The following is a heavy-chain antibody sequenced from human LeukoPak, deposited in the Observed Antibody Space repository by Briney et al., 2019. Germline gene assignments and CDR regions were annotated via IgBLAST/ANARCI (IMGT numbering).Heavy chain of an antibody. CDR3: AREGKSGSPDY. CDR2: IYYSGST. Sequence: KPSETLSLTCTVSGGSISSYYWSWIRQPPGKGLEWIGYIYYSGSTNYNPSLKSRVTISVDTSKNQFSLKLSSVTAADTAVYYCAREGKSGSPDYWGQGTLVTVSS. D-gene: IGHD1-26*01. V-gene: IGHV4-59*12. CDR1: GGSISSYY. J-gene: IGHJ4*02.